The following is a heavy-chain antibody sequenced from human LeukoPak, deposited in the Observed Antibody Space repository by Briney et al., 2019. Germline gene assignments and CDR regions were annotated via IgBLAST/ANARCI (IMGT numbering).Heavy chain of an antibody. J-gene: IGHJ4*02. Sequence: GASVKVSCKASGYTFTSYYMHWVRQAPGQGLEWMGIINPSGGSTSYAQKFQGRVTITRDTSTSTVYMELSRLRSDDTAVYYCARDSKQRGYYDFWSGYYTPFDYWGQGTLVTVSS. V-gene: IGHV1-46*01. CDR2: INPSGGST. CDR3: ARDSKQRGYYDFWSGYYTPFDY. CDR1: GYTFTSYY. D-gene: IGHD3-3*01.